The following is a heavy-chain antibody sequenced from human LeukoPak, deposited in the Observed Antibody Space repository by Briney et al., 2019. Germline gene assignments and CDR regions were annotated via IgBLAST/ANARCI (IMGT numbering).Heavy chain of an antibody. V-gene: IGHV3-74*01. Sequence: GGSLRLSCAASGFTFSSYWMHWVRQAPGKGLVWVSRINSDGSSTSYADFVKGRFTISRDNAKNTLYLQMNSLRAEDTAVYYCARVGWELLGAFDIWGQGTMVTVSS. D-gene: IGHD1-26*01. J-gene: IGHJ3*02. CDR3: ARVGWELLGAFDI. CDR2: INSDGSST. CDR1: GFTFSSYW.